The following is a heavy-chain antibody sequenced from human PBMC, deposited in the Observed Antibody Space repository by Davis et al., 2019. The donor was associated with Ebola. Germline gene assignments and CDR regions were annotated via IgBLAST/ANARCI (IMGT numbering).Heavy chain of an antibody. J-gene: IGHJ4*02. D-gene: IGHD3-3*01. Sequence: PGGSLRLSCAASGFTFSSYGMHWVRQAPGKGLEWVAVIWYDGSNKYYADSVKGRFTISRDNSENTLYLQMNSLTADDTAVYYCARAVFHEVLDYWGQGTPVTVSS. V-gene: IGHV3-33*01. CDR2: IWYDGSNK. CDR1: GFTFSSYG. CDR3: ARAVFHEVLDY.